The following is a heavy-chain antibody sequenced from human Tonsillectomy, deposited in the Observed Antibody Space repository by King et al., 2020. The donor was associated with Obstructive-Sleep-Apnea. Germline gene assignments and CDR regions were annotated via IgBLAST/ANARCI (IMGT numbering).Heavy chain of an antibody. J-gene: IGHJ4*02. Sequence: VQLVESGGGVVQPGRSLRLSCAASGFTFSSYGMHWVRQAPGKGLEWVAVIWYDGSNKYYADSVKGRFTISRDNYKNTLFLQMNSLRAEDTAVYYCAKAPHDYGDYAGGYYFDYWGQGTLVTVSS. CDR3: AKAPHDYGDYAGGYYFDY. D-gene: IGHD4-17*01. CDR2: IWYDGSNK. V-gene: IGHV3-33*06. CDR1: GFTFSSYG.